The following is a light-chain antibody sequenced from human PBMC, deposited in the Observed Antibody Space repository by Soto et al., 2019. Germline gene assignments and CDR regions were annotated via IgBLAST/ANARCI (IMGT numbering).Light chain of an antibody. CDR1: QSLNSL. V-gene: IGKV1-5*01. Sequence: DIQMTQSPSTLSASVGDRVTITCRASQSLNSLLAWYQQKPGRAPKLLIYDASTLESGVPSRFSGSGSGTEFTLTISSLQTDDFATYYCQQYNSYSSWTFGQGTKVDLK. CDR2: DAS. J-gene: IGKJ1*01. CDR3: QQYNSYSSWT.